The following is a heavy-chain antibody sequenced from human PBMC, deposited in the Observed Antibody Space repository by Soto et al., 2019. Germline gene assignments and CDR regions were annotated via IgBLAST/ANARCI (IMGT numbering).Heavy chain of an antibody. J-gene: IGHJ4*02. CDR3: ARGHSPIGYCSGGRCNYFDY. CDR1: GYTFTNYY. Sequence: QVQVVQSGAEVKKPGASVKVSCKASGYTFTNYYIHWVRQAPGQGLEWMAIINPRGGSTSYAQKFQGRVSMTRDTSTGTVYMELSSLRSEDTAVYYCARGHSPIGYCSGGRCNYFDYWGQGTLVTVSS. CDR2: INPRGGST. D-gene: IGHD2-15*01. V-gene: IGHV1-46*01.